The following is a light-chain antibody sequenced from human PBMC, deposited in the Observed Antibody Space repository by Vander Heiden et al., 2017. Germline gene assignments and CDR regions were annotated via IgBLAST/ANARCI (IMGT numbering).Light chain of an antibody. V-gene: IGKV1-39*01. CDR3: QQSYSTPWT. J-gene: IGKJ1*01. CDR2: AAS. Sequence: DIQMPQSPSSLPASVGDRVTITCRASQSISSYLNWYQQKPGKAPKLLIYAASNLQSGVPSRFSGSGSGTDFTLTIRSLQPEDFTTYYCQQSYSTPWTFGQGTKVEIK. CDR1: QSISSY.